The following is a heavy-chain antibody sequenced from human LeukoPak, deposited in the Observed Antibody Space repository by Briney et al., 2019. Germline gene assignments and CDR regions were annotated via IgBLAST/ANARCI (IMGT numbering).Heavy chain of an antibody. CDR2: ISAYNGNT. J-gene: IGHJ6*03. V-gene: IGHV1-18*01. CDR3: AREDALNYYGSGSYYYYYYYMDV. Sequence: GASVKVSCKASGYTFTSYGISWVRQAPGQGLEWMGWISAYNGNTNYAQKLQGRVTMTTDTSTSTAYMELRSLRSDDTTVYYCAREDALNYYGSGSYYYYYYYMDVWGKGTTVTVSS. CDR1: GYTFTSYG. D-gene: IGHD3-10*01.